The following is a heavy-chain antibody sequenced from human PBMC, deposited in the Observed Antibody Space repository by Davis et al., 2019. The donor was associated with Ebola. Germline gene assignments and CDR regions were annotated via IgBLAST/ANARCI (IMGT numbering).Heavy chain of an antibody. Sequence: SVKVSCKASGGTFSSYAISWVRRAPGQGLEWMGRIIPILGIANYAQKFQGRVTITADKSTSTAYMELSSLRSEDTAVYYCARDLGFTVTTFEGMDVWGQGTTVTVSS. CDR1: GGTFSSYA. V-gene: IGHV1-69*04. CDR3: ARDLGFTVTTFEGMDV. D-gene: IGHD4-17*01. J-gene: IGHJ6*02. CDR2: IIPILGIA.